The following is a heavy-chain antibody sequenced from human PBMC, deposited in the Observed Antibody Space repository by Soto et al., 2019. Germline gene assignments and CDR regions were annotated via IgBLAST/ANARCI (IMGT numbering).Heavy chain of an antibody. CDR1: GGSISSRGYY. CDR3: ATSNWFDP. Sequence: QLQLQESGPGLVKPSETLSLTCTVSGGSISSRGYYWGWIRQPPGKGLAWIGTIYYSGTTYYNPSLNSRVTISVDTSIKQFSLKLSSVTAADTAVYYCATSNWFDPWGQGTLVTVSS. CDR2: IYYSGTT. J-gene: IGHJ5*02. V-gene: IGHV4-39*01.